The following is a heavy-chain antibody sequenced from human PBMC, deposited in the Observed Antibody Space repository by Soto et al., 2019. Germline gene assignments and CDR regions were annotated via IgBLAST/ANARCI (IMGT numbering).Heavy chain of an antibody. D-gene: IGHD1-26*01. Sequence: EVQLVESGGGLIQPGGSLRLSCAASGFTVSSNYMSWVRQAPGKGLEWVSVIYSGGSTYYADSVKGRFTISRDNSKNTLYLQMNSLRAEDTAVYYCARAGNYYYYGMDVWGQGTLVTVSS. CDR3: ARAGNYYYYGMDV. CDR1: GFTVSSNY. J-gene: IGHJ6*02. CDR2: IYSGGST. V-gene: IGHV3-53*01.